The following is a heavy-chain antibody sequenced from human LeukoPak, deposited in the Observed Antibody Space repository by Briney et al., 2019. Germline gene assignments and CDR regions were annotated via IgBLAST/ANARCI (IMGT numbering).Heavy chain of an antibody. CDR1: GYTFTSYD. CDR2: MNPNSGNT. Sequence: ASVKVSCKASGYTFTSYDINWVRQATGQGLEWMGWMNPNSGNTGYAQKFQGRVTMTRNTSISTAYMELSSLRSEDTAVYYCARGRYSSSWCDSYYYYYMDVWGKGTTVTVSS. V-gene: IGHV1-8*01. CDR3: ARGRYSSSWCDSYYYYYMDV. D-gene: IGHD6-13*01. J-gene: IGHJ6*03.